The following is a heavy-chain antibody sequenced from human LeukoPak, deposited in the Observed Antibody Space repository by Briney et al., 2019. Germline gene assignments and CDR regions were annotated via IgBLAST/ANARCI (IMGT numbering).Heavy chain of an antibody. CDR1: GFTFSSYA. CDR2: ISGSGGST. CDR3: AKDCSSTSCYRYYYYGTDV. D-gene: IGHD2-2*01. Sequence: GGSLRLSCAASGFTFSSYAMSWVRQAPGKGLEWVSAISGSGGSTYYADSVKGRFTISRDNSKNTLYLQMNSLRAEDTAVYYCAKDCSSTSCYRYYYYGTDVWGQGTTVTVSS. J-gene: IGHJ6*02. V-gene: IGHV3-23*01.